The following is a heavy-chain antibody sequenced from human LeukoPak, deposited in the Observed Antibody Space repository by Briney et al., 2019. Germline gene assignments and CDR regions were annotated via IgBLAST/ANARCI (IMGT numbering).Heavy chain of an antibody. CDR2: ISHTAST. V-gene: IGHV4-59*11. Sequence: SETLSLTCTVSGGSMSHHWSWIRQSPGKGLEWIGYISHTASTNYNPSLKSRVTISVDRSKNQFSQKLSSVTAADTAVYYCARDKSLDYWGQGTLVTVSS. J-gene: IGHJ4*02. CDR1: GGSMSHH. CDR3: ARDKSLDY.